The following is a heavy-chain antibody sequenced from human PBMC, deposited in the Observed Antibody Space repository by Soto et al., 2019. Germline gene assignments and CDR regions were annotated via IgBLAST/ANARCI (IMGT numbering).Heavy chain of an antibody. D-gene: IGHD2-2*01. J-gene: IGHJ6*02. CDR1: GFTFSNYV. CDR3: AKDQYQLIRRCYGLDV. V-gene: IGHV3-30*18. CDR2: ISYDGSNK. Sequence: QVQLVESGGGVVQPGRSLRLSCAASGFTFSNYVMHWVRQAPGKGLEWVAVISYDGSNKYYADSVRGRFNISRDNSKNTLFLQMNSLRPEDTAVYYCAKDQYQLIRRCYGLDVWGQGTTVTVSS.